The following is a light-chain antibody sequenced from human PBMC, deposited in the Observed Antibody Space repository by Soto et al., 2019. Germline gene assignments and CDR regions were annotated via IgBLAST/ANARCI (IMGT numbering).Light chain of an antibody. V-gene: IGKV3-20*01. Sequence: EIVLTQYPGTMSLSPGERATLSCRASQSVRSSYLAWYQQKPGQAPRLLIYGASSRATGIPDRFSGTGSGTDFTLTISRLEPEDFAVYYCQQYGGSPYTFGQGTKLEIK. J-gene: IGKJ2*01. CDR1: QSVRSSY. CDR3: QQYGGSPYT. CDR2: GAS.